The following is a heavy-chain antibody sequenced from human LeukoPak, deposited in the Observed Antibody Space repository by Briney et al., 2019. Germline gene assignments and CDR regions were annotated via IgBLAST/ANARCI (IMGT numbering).Heavy chain of an antibody. CDR2: IKQDGNEK. CDR1: GFNFGNYW. Sequence: PGGSLRLSCAGSGFNFGNYWMSWVRQTPGKGLEWVANIKQDGNEKFYVDSVRGRFNIFRENAKNSLYLQMNSLRAEDTAVYYCARARRDGNTGLAFDIWGRGTMVTDSS. J-gene: IGHJ3*02. CDR3: ARARRDGNTGLAFDI. D-gene: IGHD5-24*01. V-gene: IGHV3-7*01.